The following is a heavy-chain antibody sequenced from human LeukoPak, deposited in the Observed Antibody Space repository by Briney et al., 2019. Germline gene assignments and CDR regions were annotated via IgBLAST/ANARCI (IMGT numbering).Heavy chain of an antibody. Sequence: ASVKVSCKASGYTFTSYGISWVRQAPGQGLEWMGWISAYNGNTNYAQKLQGRVTMTTDTSTSTAYMELRSLRSEDTAVYYCVIRDQYSPDYWGQGTLVTVSS. CDR1: GYTFTSYG. D-gene: IGHD2-15*01. CDR3: VIRDQYSPDY. J-gene: IGHJ4*02. CDR2: ISAYNGNT. V-gene: IGHV1-18*01.